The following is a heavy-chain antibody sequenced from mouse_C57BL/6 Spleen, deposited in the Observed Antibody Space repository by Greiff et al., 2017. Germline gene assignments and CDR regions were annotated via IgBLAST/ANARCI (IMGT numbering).Heavy chain of an antibody. CDR3: ARGPRYYAMDY. Sequence: VQLKESGPGLVKPSQSLSLTCSVTGYSITSGYYWNWIRQFPGNKLEWMGYISYDGSNNYNPSLKNRISITRDTSKNQFFLKLNSVTTEDTATYYCARGPRYYAMDYWGQGTSVTVSS. CDR1: GYSITSGYY. J-gene: IGHJ4*01. CDR2: ISYDGSN. V-gene: IGHV3-6*01.